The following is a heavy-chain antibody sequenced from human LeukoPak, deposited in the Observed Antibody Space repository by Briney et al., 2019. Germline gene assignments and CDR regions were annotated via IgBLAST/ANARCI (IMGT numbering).Heavy chain of an antibody. CDR3: ARDPTPRGYAGLFYY. CDR2: ISAYNGNT. J-gene: IGHJ4*02. V-gene: IGHV1-18*01. CDR1: GYSFTIYC. D-gene: IGHD5-12*01. Sequence: ASVNLSCKASGYSFTIYCISWVRQAPGQGLGWMGWISAYNGNTNYAQKLQVRVTMPLATSTRTAYMELRSLRSDDTAVYYCARDPTPRGYAGLFYYWGQGTLVTVSS.